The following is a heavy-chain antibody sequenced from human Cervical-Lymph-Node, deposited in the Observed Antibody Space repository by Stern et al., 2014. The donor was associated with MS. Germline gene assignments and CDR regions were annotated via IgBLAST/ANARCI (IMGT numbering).Heavy chain of an antibody. Sequence: QVQLQESGPGLVKPSETLSLTCIVSGGSISTYYWNWVRQPPGKGLEWIGYVYYSGNNNYNPSLKSRVTISIDTAKNQFSLKLNSVTAADTAVYYCVRDGLSGSPDYWGQGTLVTVSS. CDR1: GGSISTYY. V-gene: IGHV4-59*01. CDR2: VYYSGNN. J-gene: IGHJ4*02. D-gene: IGHD1-26*01. CDR3: VRDGLSGSPDY.